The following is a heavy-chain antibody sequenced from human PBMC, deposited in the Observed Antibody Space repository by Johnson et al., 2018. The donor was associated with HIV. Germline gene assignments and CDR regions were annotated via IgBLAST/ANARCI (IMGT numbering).Heavy chain of an antibody. CDR3: TTDPDSSSWYRDAFDI. CDR2: IKSKTDGGTT. J-gene: IGHJ3*02. Sequence: VQLVESGGGLIQPGGSLRLSCAASGFTVSSNYMSWLRQAPGKALEWVGRIKSKTDGGTTDYAAPVKGRFTISRDDSKTTLYLQMNSLKIEDTAVYYCTTDPDSSSWYRDAFDIWGQGTMVTVSS. V-gene: IGHV3-15*01. D-gene: IGHD6-13*01. CDR1: GFTVSSNY.